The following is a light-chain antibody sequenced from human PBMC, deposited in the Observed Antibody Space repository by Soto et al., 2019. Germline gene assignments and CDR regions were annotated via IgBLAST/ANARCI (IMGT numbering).Light chain of an antibody. J-gene: IGKJ1*01. CDR1: QSIHSY. CDR3: QQSYSTPRT. V-gene: IGKV1-39*01. Sequence: DIQMTQSPSSLSASVGDRVTITCRASQSIHSYLNWYQQKAGKAPKLLIYAASSLQSGVPSRVSGSGFGTDFTLTISSLQPEDFATYYCQQSYSTPRTFGQGTKVEIK. CDR2: AAS.